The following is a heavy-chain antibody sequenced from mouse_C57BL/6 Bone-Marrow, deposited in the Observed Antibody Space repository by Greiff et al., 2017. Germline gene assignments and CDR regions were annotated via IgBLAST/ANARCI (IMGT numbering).Heavy chain of an antibody. D-gene: IGHD2-4*01. CDR3: AREGIYYDYDGGYYYAMDY. CDR2: ISDGGSYT. J-gene: IGHJ4*01. Sequence: EVMLVESGGGLVKPGGSLKLSCAASGFTFSSSAMSWVRQTPEKRLEWVATISDGGSYTYYPDNVKGRFTISRDNAKNNLYLQMSHLKSEDTAMYYCAREGIYYDYDGGYYYAMDYWGQGTSVTVSS. CDR1: GFTFSSSA. V-gene: IGHV5-4*01.